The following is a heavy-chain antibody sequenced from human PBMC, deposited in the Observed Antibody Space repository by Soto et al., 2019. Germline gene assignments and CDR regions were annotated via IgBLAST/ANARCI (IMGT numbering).Heavy chain of an antibody. Sequence: ASVKVSCKASGYTFTSYGISWVRQAPGQGLEWMGWISAYNGNTNYAQKLQGRVTMTTDTSTSTAYMELRSLRSDDTAVYYCARDRWVVTAINFFDYWGQGTLVTVSS. V-gene: IGHV1-18*01. CDR3: ARDRWVVTAINFFDY. CDR1: GYTFTSYG. D-gene: IGHD2-21*02. CDR2: ISAYNGNT. J-gene: IGHJ4*02.